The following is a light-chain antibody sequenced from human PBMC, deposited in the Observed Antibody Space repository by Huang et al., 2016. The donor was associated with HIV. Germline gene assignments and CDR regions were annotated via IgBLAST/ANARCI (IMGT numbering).Light chain of an antibody. CDR1: QNLSSTY. V-gene: IGKV3-20*01. J-gene: IGKJ1*01. CDR2: GAS. CDR3: QQYGSSPPWT. Sequence: EIVLTQSPSTLSLSPGERATLSCRASQNLSSTYLTWYQQKPGQAPRLLMYGASSRATGIPDRLSGGGSGPDFTLTISRLEPEEFAVYYCQQYGSSPPWTFGQGTKVEI.